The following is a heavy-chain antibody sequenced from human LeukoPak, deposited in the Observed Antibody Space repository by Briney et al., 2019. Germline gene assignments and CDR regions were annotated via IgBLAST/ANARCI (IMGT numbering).Heavy chain of an antibody. J-gene: IGHJ6*02. CDR1: GFTFDDYA. Sequence: PGGSLRLSCAASGFTFDDYAMQWVRHAPGKGLEWVSGISWNSGSIGYADSVKGRFTISRDNAKNSLYLQMNSLRAEDTALYYCAKEKYCSGGSCYSAHYYYYGMDVWGQGTTVTVSS. CDR3: AKEKYCSGGSCYSAHYYYYGMDV. V-gene: IGHV3-9*01. D-gene: IGHD2-15*01. CDR2: ISWNSGSI.